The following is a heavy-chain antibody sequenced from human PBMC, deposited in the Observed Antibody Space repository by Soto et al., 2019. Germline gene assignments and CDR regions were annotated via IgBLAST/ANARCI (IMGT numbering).Heavy chain of an antibody. CDR1: GYTFTSYG. Sequence: ASVKVSCKASGYTFTSYGISWVRQAPGQGLEWMGWISAYNGNTNYSPSFQGHVTISADKSISTAYLQWSSLKASDTAMYYCARPAYSSSWQDAFDIWGQGTMVTVSS. J-gene: IGHJ3*02. V-gene: IGHV1-18*01. CDR3: ARPAYSSSWQDAFDI. D-gene: IGHD6-13*01. CDR2: ISAYNGNT.